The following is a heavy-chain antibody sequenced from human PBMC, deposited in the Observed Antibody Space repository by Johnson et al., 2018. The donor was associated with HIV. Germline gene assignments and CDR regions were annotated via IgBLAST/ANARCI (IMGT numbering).Heavy chain of an antibody. CDR2: IYSGGST. D-gene: IGHD3-22*01. CDR3: ARGRYYDSSGYESGAFDI. Sequence: VQLVESGGGLVQPGGSLRLSCAASGFTVSSNYMSWVRQAPGKGLEWVSVIYSGGSTYYADSVKGRFTISRDNSKNTLYLQMNSRRAEDTAVYYCARGRYYDSSGYESGAFDIWGQGTMVTVSS. CDR1: GFTVSSNY. J-gene: IGHJ3*02. V-gene: IGHV3-66*01.